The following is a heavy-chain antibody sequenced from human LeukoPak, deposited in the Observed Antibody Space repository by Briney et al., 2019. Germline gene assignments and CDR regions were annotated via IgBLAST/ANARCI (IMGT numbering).Heavy chain of an antibody. CDR1: GFTFSAYA. J-gene: IGHJ3*02. V-gene: IGHV3-23*01. CDR2: ISGSGGTT. Sequence: GGSLRLSCAASGFTFSAYAMAWVRQAPGKGLEWVSTISGSGGTTYSADSVKGRFTISRDNSKNTLYLQVNSLRAGDTAVYYCAKDYYYDSSGYYYGDAFDIWGQGTMVTVSS. D-gene: IGHD3-22*01. CDR3: AKDYYYDSSGYYYGDAFDI.